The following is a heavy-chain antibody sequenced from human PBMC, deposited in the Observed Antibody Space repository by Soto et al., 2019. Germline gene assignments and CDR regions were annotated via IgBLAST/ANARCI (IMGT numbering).Heavy chain of an antibody. V-gene: IGHV4-39*01. J-gene: IGHJ4*02. CDR1: GGSISSSSYY. Sequence: QLQLQESGPGLVKPSETLSLTCTVSGGSISSSSYYWGWIRQPPGKGLAWIGSIYYSGSTYYNPSLKSRVTISGDTSKNQFSLKLSSVTAADTAVYYCASTYYYDSSGYSVWGQGTLVTVSS. D-gene: IGHD3-22*01. CDR3: ASTYYYDSSGYSV. CDR2: IYYSGST.